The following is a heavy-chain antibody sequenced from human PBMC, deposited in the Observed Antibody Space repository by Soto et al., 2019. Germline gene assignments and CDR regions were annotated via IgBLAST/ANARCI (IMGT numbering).Heavy chain of an antibody. CDR1: GGSFSGYY. Sequence: QVQLQQWGAGLLKPSETLSLTCAVYGGSFSGYYWSWIRQPPGKGLEWIGEINHRGSTNYNPSLKSRVTISVDPSKNQFSLKLSSVTAADTAVYYCARAYSSGWSLLDYWGQGTLVTVSS. V-gene: IGHV4-34*01. CDR2: INHRGST. J-gene: IGHJ4*02. D-gene: IGHD6-19*01. CDR3: ARAYSSGWSLLDY.